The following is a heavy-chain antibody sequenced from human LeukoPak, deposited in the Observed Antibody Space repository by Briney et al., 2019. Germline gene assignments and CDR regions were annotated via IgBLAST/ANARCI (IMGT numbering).Heavy chain of an antibody. CDR3: ARYTRPRFYYFDY. V-gene: IGHV3-23*01. CDR2: ISGSGGST. CDR1: GFTFSSYA. J-gene: IGHJ4*02. Sequence: GGSLRLSCAASGFTFSSYAMSWVRQAPGKGLEWVSAISGSGGSTYYADSVKGRFTISRDNSKNTLYLQMNSLRAEDTAVYYCARYTRPRFYYFDYWGQGTLVTVSS. D-gene: IGHD1-1*01.